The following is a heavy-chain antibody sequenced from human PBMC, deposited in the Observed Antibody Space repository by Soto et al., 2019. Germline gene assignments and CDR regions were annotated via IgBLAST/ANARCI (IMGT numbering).Heavy chain of an antibody. CDR1: GYTFTSYY. CDR3: ARVYYGSGRPRYYYGMDV. D-gene: IGHD3-10*01. V-gene: IGHV1-46*03. Sequence: ASVKVSCKASGYTFTSYYMHWVRQAPGQGLEWMGIINPSGGSTSYAQKFQGRVTMTRDTSTSTVYMELSSLRSEDTAGYYCARVYYGSGRPRYYYGMDVWGQGTKVTVSS. CDR2: INPSGGST. J-gene: IGHJ6*02.